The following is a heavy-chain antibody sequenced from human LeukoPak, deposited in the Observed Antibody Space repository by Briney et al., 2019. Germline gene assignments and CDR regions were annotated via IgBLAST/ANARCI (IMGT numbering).Heavy chain of an antibody. CDR1: GGSISSSSYY. V-gene: IGHV4-39*01. Sequence: SETLSLTCTVSGGSISSSSYYWGWIRQPAGKGLEWIGSIYYSGSTYYNPSLKSRVTISVDTSKNQFSLKLSSVTAADTAVYYCAFGYSNYYFDYWGQGTLVTVSS. D-gene: IGHD2-15*01. J-gene: IGHJ4*02. CDR2: IYYSGST. CDR3: AFGYSNYYFDY.